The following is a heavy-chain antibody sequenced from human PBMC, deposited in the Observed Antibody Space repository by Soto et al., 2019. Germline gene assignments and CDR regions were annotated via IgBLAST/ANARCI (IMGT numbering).Heavy chain of an antibody. CDR2: IGGSGGTT. Sequence: GSLRLSCRASGFSFSSYAMSWVRQAPGKGLEWVSGIGGSGGTTYYADSVRGRFTISRDNSKNTLYLQMKSLRAEDTAVYYCAKDISSRLNWFDPWGQGTLVTVSS. CDR1: GFSFSSYA. J-gene: IGHJ5*02. V-gene: IGHV3-23*01. CDR3: AKDISSRLNWFDP. D-gene: IGHD6-13*01.